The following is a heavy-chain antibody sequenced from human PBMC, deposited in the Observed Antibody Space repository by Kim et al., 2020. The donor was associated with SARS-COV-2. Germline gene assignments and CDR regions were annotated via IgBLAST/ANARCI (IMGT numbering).Heavy chain of an antibody. D-gene: IGHD3-16*02. V-gene: IGHV7-4-1*02. CDR3: ARVIWGSYRYTDS. CDR1: GYTFTNYA. CDR2: INTDTGNP. Sequence: ASVKVSCKASGYTFTNYAISWVRQAPGQGLEWMGWINTDTGNPTYAQAFTGRFVFYMDTSVSTTYLQISSLKADDTALYYCARVIWGSYRYTDSWGQGTLVTVSS. J-gene: IGHJ4*02.